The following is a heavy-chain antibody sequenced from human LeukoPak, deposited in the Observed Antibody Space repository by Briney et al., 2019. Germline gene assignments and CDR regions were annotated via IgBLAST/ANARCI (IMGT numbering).Heavy chain of an antibody. V-gene: IGHV3-13*01. CDR2: IDNGGDT. CDR3: TRGSIAYYYMDV. D-gene: IGHD3-22*01. Sequence: GGSLRLSCAASGFTFSSYDMHWVRQVTGKGLEWVSAIDNGGDTYYPGSVKGRFTISRENAKKSLYLQMNSLRAGDTAVYYCTRGSIAYYYMDVWGKGTTVTISS. CDR1: GFTFSSYD. J-gene: IGHJ6*03.